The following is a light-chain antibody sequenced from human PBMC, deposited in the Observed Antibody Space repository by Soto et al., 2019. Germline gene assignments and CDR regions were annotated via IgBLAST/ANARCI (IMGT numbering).Light chain of an antibody. CDR3: SSYTSSSTYV. J-gene: IGLJ1*01. Sequence: QSALTQPASVSGSPGQSITISCTGTSSDVGGYNFVSWYQQHPGKAPKLMIYDVSNRPSGASNRFSGSKSGNTASLTIYGLLAEDEADYYCSSYTSSSTYVFGTGTKLTVL. V-gene: IGLV2-14*01. CDR1: SSDVGGYNF. CDR2: DVS.